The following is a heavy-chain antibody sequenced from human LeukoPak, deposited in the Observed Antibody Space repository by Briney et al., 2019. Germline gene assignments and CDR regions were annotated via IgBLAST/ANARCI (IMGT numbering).Heavy chain of an antibody. V-gene: IGHV3-48*03. J-gene: IGHJ4*02. CDR2: ISSSGSTI. CDR1: GFTFSSYE. Sequence: GGSLRLSCAASGFTFSSYEMNWVRQAPGKGLEWVSYISSSGSTIYYADSVKGRFTISRDNAKNSLYLQMNSLRVEDTAFYYCVRHDFWSGFKGGDYWGQGTLVTVSS. D-gene: IGHD3-3*01. CDR3: VRHDFWSGFKGGDY.